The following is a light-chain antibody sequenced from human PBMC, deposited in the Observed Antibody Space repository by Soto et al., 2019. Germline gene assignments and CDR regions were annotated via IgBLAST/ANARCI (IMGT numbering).Light chain of an antibody. CDR1: SSDVGGCNF. Sequence: QSALSQPPSASGSPGQSVTISCTGSSSDVGGCNFVSWYQHLPGKAPKLMIYEVIQRPSGVPDRFSGSKSGNTASLTVSGLQAEDEADYYCSSYAGSDNFVLFGGGTKVTVL. CDR3: SSYAGSDNFVL. V-gene: IGLV2-8*01. J-gene: IGLJ2*01. CDR2: EVI.